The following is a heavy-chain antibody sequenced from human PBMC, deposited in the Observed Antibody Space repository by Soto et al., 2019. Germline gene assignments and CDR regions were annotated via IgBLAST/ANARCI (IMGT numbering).Heavy chain of an antibody. CDR1: GGSISSGGYY. V-gene: IGHV4-31*03. J-gene: IGHJ6*02. Sequence: SETLSLTCTVSGGSISSGGYYWSWIRQHPGKGLEWIGYIYYSGSTYYNPSLKSRVTISVDTSKNQFSLKLSSVTAADTAVYYCARDRVGIAAAGDYYYGMDVWGQGTTVTVSS. CDR2: IYYSGST. D-gene: IGHD6-13*01. CDR3: ARDRVGIAAAGDYYYGMDV.